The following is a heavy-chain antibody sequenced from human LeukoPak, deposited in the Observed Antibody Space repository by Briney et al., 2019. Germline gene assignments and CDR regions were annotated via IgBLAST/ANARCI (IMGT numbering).Heavy chain of an antibody. CDR3: ARDGYCSSTSSYDLDYYYGMGV. D-gene: IGHD2-2*03. CDR2: IIHSVGIA. Sequence: SVKLSCKASGGTFSSYAMSWVRQPPGQGLEWMGRIIHSVGIANYTQKCQGRVTITADKSTSTAYMELSSLRSEDTAVYYCARDGYCSSTSSYDLDYYYGMGVWGQGTTVTVSS. V-gene: IGHV1-69*04. J-gene: IGHJ6*02. CDR1: GGTFSSYA.